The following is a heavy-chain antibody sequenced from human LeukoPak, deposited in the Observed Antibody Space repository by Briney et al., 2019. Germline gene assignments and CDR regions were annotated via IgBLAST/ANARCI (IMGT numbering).Heavy chain of an antibody. CDR2: IKEDGSVK. CDR1: GFSFSTYW. Sequence: GGSLRLSCAASGFSFSTYWLSWVRQAPGKGLEWVANIKEDGSVKNYVDSVEGRFTISRDNTKTSLYLQMNSLRDEDTAVYYCAGGSSQPFDYWGQGTLVTVSS. CDR3: AGGSSQPFDY. V-gene: IGHV3-7*04. D-gene: IGHD6-13*01. J-gene: IGHJ4*02.